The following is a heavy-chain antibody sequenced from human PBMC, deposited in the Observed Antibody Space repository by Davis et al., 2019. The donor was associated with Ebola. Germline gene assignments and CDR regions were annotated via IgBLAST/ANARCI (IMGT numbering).Heavy chain of an antibody. Sequence: AASVKVSCKASGYTFTSYGISWVRQAPGQGLEWMGWISAYNGNTNYAQKLQGRVTMTTDTSTSTAYMELSSLRSEDTAVYYCASCGGDCYSGEAFDIWGQGTMVTVSS. CDR3: ASCGGDCYSGEAFDI. V-gene: IGHV1-18*01. J-gene: IGHJ3*02. CDR2: ISAYNGNT. CDR1: GYTFTSYG. D-gene: IGHD2-21*01.